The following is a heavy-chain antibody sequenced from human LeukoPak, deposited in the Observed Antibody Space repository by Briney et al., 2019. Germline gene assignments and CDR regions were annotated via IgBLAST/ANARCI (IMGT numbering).Heavy chain of an antibody. V-gene: IGHV4-59*08. CDR1: GDSISGYY. CDR3: AGLAEIGYCSGGSCYSGRYFDL. D-gene: IGHD2-15*01. J-gene: IGHJ2*01. CDR2: IYYSGST. Sequence: PSETLSLTCAVSGDSISGYYWTWIRQPPGKGLEWIGYIYYSGSTNYNPSLKSRVTISVDTSKNQFSLKLSSVTAADTAVYYCAGLAEIGYCSGGSCYSGRYFDLWGRGTLVTVSS.